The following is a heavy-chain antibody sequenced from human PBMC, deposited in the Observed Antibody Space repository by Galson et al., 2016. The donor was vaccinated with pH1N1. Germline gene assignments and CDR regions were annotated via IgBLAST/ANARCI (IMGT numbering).Heavy chain of an antibody. CDR2: INPKSGVT. CDR3: ASVGDGYNLV. V-gene: IGHV1-2*06. Sequence: SVKVSCKASGYTFTDYYLHWVRQAPGQGLKWMGRINPKSGVTDFAQNFQGRVTMTRDTSINTAYMELRRLRFDDTAVYYCASVGDGYNLVWGQGTTVTVSS. D-gene: IGHD5-24*01. J-gene: IGHJ6*02. CDR1: GYTFTDYY.